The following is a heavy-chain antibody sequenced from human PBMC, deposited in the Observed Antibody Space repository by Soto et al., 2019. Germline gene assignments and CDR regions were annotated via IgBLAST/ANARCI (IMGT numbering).Heavy chain of an antibody. CDR2: ISFDGRKE. D-gene: IGHD2-15*01. CDR1: EFTFSSYA. Sequence: PGGSLRLSCEASEFTFSSYAMHWVRQAPGRGLEWVALISFDGRKEYYADSVKGRFIVSRDNSRSMVYLQMDSLRPDDTAIYYCARPIPRWSYHYGTDVWGQGTTVTVSS. CDR3: ARPIPRWSYHYGTDV. J-gene: IGHJ6*02. V-gene: IGHV3-30*03.